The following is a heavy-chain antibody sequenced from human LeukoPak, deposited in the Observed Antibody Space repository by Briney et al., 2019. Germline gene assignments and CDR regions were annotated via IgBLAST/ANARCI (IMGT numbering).Heavy chain of an antibody. CDR3: ARGTPPDLSAFDI. CDR2: IIPILGIA. Sequence: GASVKVSCKASGGTFSSYAISWVRQAPGQGLEWMGRIIPILGIANYAQKFQGRVTITADKSTSTAYMELSSLRSEDTAMYYCARGTPPDLSAFDIWGQGTMVTVSS. V-gene: IGHV1-69*04. CDR1: GGTFSSYA. D-gene: IGHD1-14*01. J-gene: IGHJ3*02.